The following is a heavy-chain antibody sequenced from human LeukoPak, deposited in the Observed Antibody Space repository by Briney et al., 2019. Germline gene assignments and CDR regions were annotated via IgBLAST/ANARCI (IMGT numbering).Heavy chain of an antibody. V-gene: IGHV4-59*11. J-gene: IGHJ4*02. CDR2: IHDTGNT. CDR1: GGSLSNHY. Sequence: SSETLSLTCTVSGGSLSNHYWSWIRQPPGKGLELVGHIHDTGNTFYNPSLRGRATISLDTSNSQFSLRLTSMTTADTAVYYCARLSSGCTTDSCYLSNWGQGTLVTVS. CDR3: ARLSSGCTTDSCYLSN. D-gene: IGHD2-2*01.